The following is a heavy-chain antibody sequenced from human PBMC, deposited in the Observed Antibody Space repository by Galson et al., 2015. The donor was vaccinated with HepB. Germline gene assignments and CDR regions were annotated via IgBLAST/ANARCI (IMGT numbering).Heavy chain of an antibody. D-gene: IGHD2-2*01. Sequence: PALVKPTQTLTLTCTFSGFSLSTSGMCVSWIRQPPGKALEWLALIDWDDDKYYSTSLKTRLTISKDTSKNQVVLTMTNMDPVDTATYYCARILYCSSTSSLVSYFDYWGQGTLVTVSS. V-gene: IGHV2-70*01. CDR2: IDWDDDK. CDR1: GFSLSTSGMC. CDR3: ARILYCSSTSSLVSYFDY. J-gene: IGHJ4*02.